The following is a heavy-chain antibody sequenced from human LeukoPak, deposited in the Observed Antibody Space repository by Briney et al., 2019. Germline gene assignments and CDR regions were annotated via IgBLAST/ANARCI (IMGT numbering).Heavy chain of an antibody. Sequence: GASVKVSCKVSGYTLTELSMHWVRQAPGKGLEWMGGFDPEDGETIYAQKFQGRVTMTEDTSTDTAYMELSSLRSEDTAVYYCATAGGYSGPVGGPYGMDVWGKGTTVTVSS. CDR1: GYTLTELS. D-gene: IGHD5-12*01. CDR3: ATAGGYSGPVGGPYGMDV. V-gene: IGHV1-24*01. CDR2: FDPEDGET. J-gene: IGHJ6*04.